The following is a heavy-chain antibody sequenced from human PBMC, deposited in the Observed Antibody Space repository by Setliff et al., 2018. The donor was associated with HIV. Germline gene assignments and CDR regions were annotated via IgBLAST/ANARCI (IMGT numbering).Heavy chain of an antibody. CDR2: VYYSGGT. Sequence: SETLSLTCTVSGGSVSGTSYYWGWIRQPPGKGLEWLANVYYSGGTYYNPSLNSRVTISVDTSRNQFSLKLTSVTAADTALYFCARLGDSGYDFRGYFDYWGQGKLVTV. J-gene: IGHJ4*02. CDR1: GGSVSGTSYY. D-gene: IGHD5-12*01. V-gene: IGHV4-39*01. CDR3: ARLGDSGYDFRGYFDY.